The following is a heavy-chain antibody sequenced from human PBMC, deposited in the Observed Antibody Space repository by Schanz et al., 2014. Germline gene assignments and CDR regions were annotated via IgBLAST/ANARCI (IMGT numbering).Heavy chain of an antibody. Sequence: QVQLVESGGGVVQPGGSLRLSCAASGFTFSFSGMQWVRQAPGKGLEWVAFIRSDGSNENYADSVRGRFTISRDNSQNNLYLQMNSLRTEDTAVYYCAKAPYADYGYFHSWGQGTLVPVSS. CDR1: GFTFSFSG. V-gene: IGHV3-30*02. CDR3: AKAPYADYGYFHS. CDR2: IRSDGSNE. J-gene: IGHJ4*02. D-gene: IGHD4-17*01.